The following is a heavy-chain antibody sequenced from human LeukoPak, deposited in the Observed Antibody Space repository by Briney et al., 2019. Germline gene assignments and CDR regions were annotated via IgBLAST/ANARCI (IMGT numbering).Heavy chain of an antibody. J-gene: IGHJ3*02. CDR1: GGSISSYY. Sequence: SETLSLTCTVSGGSISSYYWSWIRQPPGKGLEWIGYIYYSGSTNYNPSLKSRVTISVDTSKNQFSLKLSSVTAAYTAVYYCARRMSIAAAGIDAFDIWGQGTMVTVSS. D-gene: IGHD6-13*01. CDR3: ARRMSIAAAGIDAFDI. V-gene: IGHV4-59*08. CDR2: IYYSGST.